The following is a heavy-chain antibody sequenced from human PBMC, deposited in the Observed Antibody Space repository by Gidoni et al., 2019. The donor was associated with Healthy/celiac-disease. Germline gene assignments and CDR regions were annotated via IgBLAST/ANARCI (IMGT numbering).Heavy chain of an antibody. J-gene: IGHJ6*02. V-gene: IGHV3-21*01. Sequence: EVQLVESGGGLVKPGGSLRLSCAASGFTFSSYSMNWVRQAPGKGLEWVSSISSSSSYIYYADSVKGRFTISRDNAKNSLYLQMNSLRAEDTAVYYCARDRVGATRSYVMDVWGQGTTVTVSS. CDR2: ISSSSSYI. CDR3: ARDRVGATRSYVMDV. D-gene: IGHD1-26*01. CDR1: GFTFSSYS.